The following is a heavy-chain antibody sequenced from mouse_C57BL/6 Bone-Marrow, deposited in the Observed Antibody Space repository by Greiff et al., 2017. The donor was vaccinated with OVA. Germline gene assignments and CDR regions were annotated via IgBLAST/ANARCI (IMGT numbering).Heavy chain of an antibody. CDR3: ARGVYYGRGDMDY. J-gene: IGHJ4*01. Sequence: EVQLVESGPGLVKPSQSLSLTCSVTGYSITSGYYWNWIRQFPGNKLEWMGYISYDGSNNYNPSLKNRISITRDTSKNQFFLKLNSVTTEDTATYYCARGVYYGRGDMDYWGQGTSVTVSS. V-gene: IGHV3-6*01. CDR1: GYSITSGYY. D-gene: IGHD1-1*01. CDR2: ISYDGSN.